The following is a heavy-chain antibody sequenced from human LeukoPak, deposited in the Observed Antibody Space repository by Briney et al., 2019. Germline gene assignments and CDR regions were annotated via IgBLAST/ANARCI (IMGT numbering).Heavy chain of an antibody. V-gene: IGHV1-3*01. CDR2: INAGNGNT. D-gene: IGHD6-13*01. CDR3: ARMQQLVYHYYYGMDV. Sequence: ASVKVSCKASGYTFTSYAMNWVRQAPGQRLEWMGWINAGNGNTKYSQKFQGRVTITRDTSASTAYMELSSLRSEDTAVYYCARMQQLVYHYYYGMDVWGQGTTVTVSS. CDR1: GYTFTSYA. J-gene: IGHJ6*02.